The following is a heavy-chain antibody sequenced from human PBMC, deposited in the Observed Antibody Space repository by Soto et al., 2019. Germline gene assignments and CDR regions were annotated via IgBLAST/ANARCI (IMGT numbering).Heavy chain of an antibody. V-gene: IGHV1-46*03. J-gene: IGHJ4*02. CDR1: GYIFTSYY. CDR3: SRVDPGETSPFDH. D-gene: IGHD3-10*01. Sequence: ASVKVSCKASGYIFTSYYIHWVRQAPGQGLEWMGWINPFDGSRMFAQSFQGRVTMTRDTSTSTVYMEVSSLRFEDTAVYYCSRVDPGETSPFDHWGQGTLVTV. CDR2: INPFDGSR.